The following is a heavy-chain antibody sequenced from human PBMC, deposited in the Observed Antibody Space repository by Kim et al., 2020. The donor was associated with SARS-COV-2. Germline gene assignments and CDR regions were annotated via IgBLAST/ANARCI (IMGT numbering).Heavy chain of an antibody. V-gene: IGHV3-30*18. CDR2: ISYDGSNK. J-gene: IGHJ4*02. Sequence: GGSLRLSCAASGFTFSSYGMHWVRQAPGKGLEWVAVISYDGSNKYYADSVKGRFTISRDNSKNTLYLQMNSLRAEDTAVYYCAKSSWFGVFDYWGQGTLVTVSS. D-gene: IGHD3-10*01. CDR3: AKSSWFGVFDY. CDR1: GFTFSSYG.